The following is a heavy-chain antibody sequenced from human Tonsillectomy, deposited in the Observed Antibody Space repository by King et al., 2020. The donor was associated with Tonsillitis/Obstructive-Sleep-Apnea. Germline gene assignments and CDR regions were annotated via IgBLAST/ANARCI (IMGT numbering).Heavy chain of an antibody. CDR2: IIPILGIA. Sequence: QLVQSGAEVKKPGSSVKVSCKASGGTFSSYAISWVRQAPGQGLEWMGGIIPILGIANYAQKFQGRVTITADKSTSTAYMELSSLRSEDTAVYYCAREKPYSSSCGYRLIAVAGYGTYYYYYGMDVWGQGTTVTVSS. CDR3: AREKPYSSSCGYRLIAVAGYGTYYYYYGMDV. D-gene: IGHD6-19*01. V-gene: IGHV1-69*10. J-gene: IGHJ6*02. CDR1: GGTFSSYA.